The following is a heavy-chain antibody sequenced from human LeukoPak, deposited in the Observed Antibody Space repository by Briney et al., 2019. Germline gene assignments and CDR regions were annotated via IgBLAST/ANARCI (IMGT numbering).Heavy chain of an antibody. CDR3: ASCGNSNQNPLFDY. V-gene: IGHV1-69*04. CDR1: GGTFSSYA. J-gene: IGHJ4*02. D-gene: IGHD4-11*01. CDR2: IIPILGIA. Sequence: SVKVSCKASGGTFSSYAISWVRQAPGQGLEWMGRIIPILGIANYAQKFQGRVTITADKSTSTAYMELSSLRSEDTAVYYCASCGNSNQNPLFDYWGQGTLVTVSS.